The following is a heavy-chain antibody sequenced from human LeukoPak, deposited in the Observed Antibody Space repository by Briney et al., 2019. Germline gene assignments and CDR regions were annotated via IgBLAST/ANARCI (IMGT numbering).Heavy chain of an antibody. Sequence: ASVKVSCKASGYTFTGYYMHWVRQAPGQGLEWVGWINPNSGGTNYAQKFQGRVTMTRDTSISTAYMELSRLRSDDTAVYYCARDRGWELRGVAFDIWGQGTMVTVSS. V-gene: IGHV1-2*02. CDR1: GYTFTGYY. D-gene: IGHD1-26*01. CDR2: INPNSGGT. J-gene: IGHJ3*02. CDR3: ARDRGWELRGVAFDI.